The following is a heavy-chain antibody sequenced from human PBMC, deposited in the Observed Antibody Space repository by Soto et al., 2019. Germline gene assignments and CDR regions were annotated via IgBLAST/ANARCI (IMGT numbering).Heavy chain of an antibody. CDR2: ISYDGSNK. D-gene: IGHD1-26*01. CDR1: GFTFSSYG. Sequence: QVQLVESGGGVVQPGRSLRLSCAASGFTFSSYGMHWVRQAPGKGLERVAVISYDGSNKYYADSVKGRFTISRDNSKNTLYLQMNSLRAEDTAVYYCAKEGDFDLWGRGTLVTVSS. CDR3: AKEGDFDL. J-gene: IGHJ2*01. V-gene: IGHV3-30*18.